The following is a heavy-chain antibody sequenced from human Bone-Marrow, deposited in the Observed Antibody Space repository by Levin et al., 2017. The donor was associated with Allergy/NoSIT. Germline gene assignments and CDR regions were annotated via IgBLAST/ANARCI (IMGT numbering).Heavy chain of an antibody. V-gene: IGHV4-34*01. CDR3: ARTWRLVSCWFDP. J-gene: IGHJ5*02. CDR2: INHSGST. D-gene: IGHD6-25*01. CDR1: GGSFSGYY. Sequence: SETLSLTCAVYGGSFSGYYWSWIRQPPGKGLEWIGEINHSGSTHYNPSLKSRVTISVETSKNQFSLKLSSVTAADTAVYYCARTWRLVSCWFDPWGQGTLVTVSS.